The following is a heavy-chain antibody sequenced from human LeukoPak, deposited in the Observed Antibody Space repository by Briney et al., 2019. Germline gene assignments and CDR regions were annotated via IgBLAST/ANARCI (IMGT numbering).Heavy chain of an antibody. CDR2: INAGNGNT. D-gene: IGHD3-16*01. CDR3: ARGRRYYGYGRYFDY. Sequence: ASVKVSCKASGYTFTSYAMHWVRQAPGQRLEWMGWINAGNGNTKYSQKFQGRVTITRDTSASTAYMELSSLRSEDMAVYYCARGRRYYGYGRYFDYWGQGTLVTVSS. CDR1: GYTFTSYA. V-gene: IGHV1-3*01. J-gene: IGHJ4*02.